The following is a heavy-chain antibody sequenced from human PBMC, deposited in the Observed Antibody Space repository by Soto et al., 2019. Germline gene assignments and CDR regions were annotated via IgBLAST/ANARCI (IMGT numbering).Heavy chain of an antibody. CDR3: ARHRDGDYESYYFDY. CDR2: IYYSGST. CDR1: GGSISSYY. V-gene: IGHV4-59*08. Sequence: PSETLSLTCTVSGGSISSYYWSWIRQPPGKGLEWIGYIYYSGSTNYNPSLKSRVTISVDTSKNQFSLKLSSVTAADTAVYYCARHRDGDYESYYFDYWGQGTLVTVSS. J-gene: IGHJ4*02. D-gene: IGHD4-17*01.